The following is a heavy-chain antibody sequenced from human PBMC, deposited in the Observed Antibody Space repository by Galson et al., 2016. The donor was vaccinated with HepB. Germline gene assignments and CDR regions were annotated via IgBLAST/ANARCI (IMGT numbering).Heavy chain of an antibody. CDR1: GFTLTRYS. D-gene: IGHD2-21*01. V-gene: IGHV3-21*03. J-gene: IGHJ4*02. CDR3: ARYSAY. CDR2: ISSSSTYI. Sequence: SLRLSCATSGFTLTRYSMYWVRQAPGKGLEWISSISSSSTYIYYADSVKGRFTVSRDNAETSLYLQMNNLRVEDTGVYYCARYSAYWGQGTLVTVSS.